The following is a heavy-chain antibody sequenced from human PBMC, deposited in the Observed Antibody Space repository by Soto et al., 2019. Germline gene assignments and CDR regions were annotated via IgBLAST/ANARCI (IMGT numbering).Heavy chain of an antibody. CDR3: AHRATMTIFGLIIDNGIWFDP. CDR1: GFSLSTSGAA. V-gene: IGHV2-5*02. D-gene: IGHD3-3*01. Sequence: QINLIESGPTLVKPTQPLTLTCTFSGFSLSTSGAAVGWVRQPPGRALEWLALIYWDGDKRYNASLGNRLTITKDTSMNQVVLTLTNVYPADTATYYCAHRATMTIFGLIIDNGIWFDPWGQGTRVIVSS. CDR2: IYWDGDK. J-gene: IGHJ5*02.